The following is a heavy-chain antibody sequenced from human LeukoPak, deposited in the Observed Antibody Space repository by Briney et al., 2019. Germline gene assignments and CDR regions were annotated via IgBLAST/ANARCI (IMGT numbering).Heavy chain of an antibody. CDR3: AKSGYDFWSGYYFDY. J-gene: IGHJ4*02. V-gene: IGHV3-23*01. CDR2: ISGSGGST. CDR1: GFTFSSYA. Sequence: PGGSLRLSCAASGFTFSSYAMSWVRQAPGKGLEWVSAISGSGGSTYYADSVKGRFTISRDNSKNTLYLQMNSLRAEDTAVYYCAKSGYDFWSGYYFDYWGQGTLVTVSS. D-gene: IGHD3-3*01.